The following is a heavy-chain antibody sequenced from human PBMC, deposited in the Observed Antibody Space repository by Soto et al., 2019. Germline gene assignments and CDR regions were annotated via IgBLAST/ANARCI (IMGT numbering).Heavy chain of an antibody. J-gene: IGHJ4*02. V-gene: IGHV1-69*06. CDR3: ATDIAYCTNGVCPF. CDR1: GGTFSSYA. Sequence: SVKVSCKASGGTFSSYAISWVRQAPGQGLEWMGGIIPIFGTANYAQKFQGRVTITAGKSTSTAYMELSSLRSEDTAVYYCATDIAYCTNGVCPFWGQGTLVTVSS. CDR2: IIPIFGTA. D-gene: IGHD2-8*01.